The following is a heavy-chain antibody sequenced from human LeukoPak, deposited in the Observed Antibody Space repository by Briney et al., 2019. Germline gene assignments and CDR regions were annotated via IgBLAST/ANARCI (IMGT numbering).Heavy chain of an antibody. V-gene: IGHV3-9*01. CDR2: ISWNSGSI. D-gene: IGHD6-13*01. Sequence: GGSLRLSCVASGFTFDDYAMHWVRHAPGKGLEWVSGISWNSGSIGYADSVKGRFTISRDNAKNSLYLQMNSLRAEDTALYYCAKDMGRYSSSWYDYWGQGTLVTVSS. CDR1: GFTFDDYA. J-gene: IGHJ4*02. CDR3: AKDMGRYSSSWYDY.